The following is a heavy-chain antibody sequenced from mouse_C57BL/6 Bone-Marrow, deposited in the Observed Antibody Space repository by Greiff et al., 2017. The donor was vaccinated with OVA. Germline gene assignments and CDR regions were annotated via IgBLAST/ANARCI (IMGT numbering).Heavy chain of an antibody. Sequence: VQLQPSGPELVKPGASVQISCQASGYSFTDSNMNWVKQSNGKSLEWIGVINPNYGTTSYNQKFKGKATLTVDQSSSTAYMQLNSLTSEDSAVYYCARMAGTLFAYWGQGTLVTVSA. CDR1: GYSFTDSN. CDR2: INPNYGTT. V-gene: IGHV1-39*01. J-gene: IGHJ3*01. D-gene: IGHD4-1*01. CDR3: ARMAGTLFAY.